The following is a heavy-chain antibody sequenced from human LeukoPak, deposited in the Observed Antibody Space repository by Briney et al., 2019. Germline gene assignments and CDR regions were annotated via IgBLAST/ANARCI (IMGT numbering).Heavy chain of an antibody. V-gene: IGHV3-43*02. CDR2: TSGDGITT. CDR1: GFTFHNYG. J-gene: IGHJ4*02. Sequence: PGGSLRLSCAASGFTFHNYGIHWVRQAPGKGLEWVSLTSGDGITTYFADSVKGRFTISRDNSKSSLFLQMNSLRTEDTALYYCARDHVYGGADYWGQGTLVTVS. CDR3: ARDHVYGGADY. D-gene: IGHD5/OR15-5a*01.